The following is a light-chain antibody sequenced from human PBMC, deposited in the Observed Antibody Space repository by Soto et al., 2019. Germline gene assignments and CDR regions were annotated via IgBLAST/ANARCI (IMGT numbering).Light chain of an antibody. Sequence: QSALTQPASVSGSPGQSITISCPGTSSDVGGYNYVSWYQQYPGKAPKLIIYDVSNRPSGVSNRFSGSKSGNTASLTISGLQAEDEADYYCSSYTSSSTLVFGGGTKVTVL. CDR2: DVS. J-gene: IGLJ2*01. V-gene: IGLV2-14*01. CDR1: SSDVGGYNY. CDR3: SSYTSSSTLV.